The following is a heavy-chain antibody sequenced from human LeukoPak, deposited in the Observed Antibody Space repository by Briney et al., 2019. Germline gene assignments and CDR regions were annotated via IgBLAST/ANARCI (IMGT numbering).Heavy chain of an antibody. CDR2: FDPEDGET. CDR1: GYTLTELS. D-gene: IGHD5-12*01. J-gene: IGHJ4*02. V-gene: IGHV1-24*01. Sequence: ASVKVSCEVSGYTLTELSMHWVRQAPGKGLEWMGCFDPEDGETIYAQKFQGRVTMTEDTSTDTAYMELSSLRSEDTAVYYCATDTIYSGYAFRFDYWGRGTLATVS. CDR3: ATDTIYSGYAFRFDY.